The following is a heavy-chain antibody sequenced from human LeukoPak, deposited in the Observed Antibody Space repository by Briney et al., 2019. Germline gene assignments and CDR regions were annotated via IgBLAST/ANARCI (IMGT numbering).Heavy chain of an antibody. CDR3: ARARGYGDNFDY. J-gene: IGHJ4*02. Sequence: SETLSLTCTVSGGSISSYYWSWIRQPPGKGLEWIGYIYYSGSTNYNPSLKSRVTISVDTSKNQFSLKLSSVTAADTAVYYCARARGYGDNFDYWGQGTLVTVSS. CDR2: IYYSGST. D-gene: IGHD4/OR15-4a*01. V-gene: IGHV4-59*01. CDR1: GGSISSYY.